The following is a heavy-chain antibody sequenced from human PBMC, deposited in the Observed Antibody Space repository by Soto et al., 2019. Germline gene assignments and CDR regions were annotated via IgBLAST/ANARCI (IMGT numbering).Heavy chain of an antibody. CDR1: GGSITTSGYY. CDR3: SRHVRAVGY. D-gene: IGHD3-22*01. CDR2: IYYSGST. J-gene: IGHJ4*02. Sequence: SETLSLTCTVSGGSITTSGYYWGWIRQPPGKELEWIGSIYYSGSTYYNPSLKSRLTISADTSKNQFSLKLNSATAEDTAVYYCSRHVRAVGYWGQGTLVTVSS. V-gene: IGHV4-39*01.